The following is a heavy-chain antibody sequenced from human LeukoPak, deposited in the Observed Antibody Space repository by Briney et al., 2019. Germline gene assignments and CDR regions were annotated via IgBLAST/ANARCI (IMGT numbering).Heavy chain of an antibody. V-gene: IGHV3-23*01. CDR2: ISGSGGST. D-gene: IGHD2-8*01. J-gene: IGHJ4*02. CDR1: GVTFSTYA. Sequence: GGSLRLSCAASGVTFSTYAMSYVRQPPGKGLEWVSTISGSGGSTYYADSVKGRFTISRDNSKSMLYLQMNSLRAEDTAVYYCARLSEADWGQGTLVTVSS. CDR3: ARLSEAD.